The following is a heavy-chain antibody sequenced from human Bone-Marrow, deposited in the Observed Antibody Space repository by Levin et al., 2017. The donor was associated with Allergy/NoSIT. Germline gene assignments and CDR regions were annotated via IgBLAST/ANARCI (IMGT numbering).Heavy chain of an antibody. V-gene: IGHV3-11*01. D-gene: IGHD3-10*01. Sequence: GSLKISCAASGFTFSNSYMSWVRQAPGKGLQWISYISSSGSATYYADSVQGRFTISRDNAKNSVYLQMNSLSVEDTAVYYCARDLGRKQFGDSLFDYWGQGILVTVSS. CDR2: ISSSGSAT. CDR3: ARDLGRKQFGDSLFDY. J-gene: IGHJ4*02. CDR1: GFTFSNSY.